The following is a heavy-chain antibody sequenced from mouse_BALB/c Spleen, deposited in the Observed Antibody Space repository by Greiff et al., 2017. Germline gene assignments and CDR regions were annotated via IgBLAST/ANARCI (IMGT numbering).Heavy chain of an antibody. CDR3: ARDLFDY. D-gene: IGHD6-2*01. CDR1: GYAFSSYW. CDR2: IYPGDGDT. J-gene: IGHJ4*01. Sequence: VQVVESGAELVRPGSSVKISCKASGYAFSSYWMNWVKQRPGQGLEWIGQIYPGDGDTNYNGKFKGKATLTADKSSSTAYMQLSSLTSEDSAVYFCARDLFDYWGQGTSVTVSS. V-gene: IGHV1-80*01.